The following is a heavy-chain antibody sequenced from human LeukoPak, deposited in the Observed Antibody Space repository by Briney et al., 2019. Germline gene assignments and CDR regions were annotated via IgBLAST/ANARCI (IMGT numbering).Heavy chain of an antibody. J-gene: IGHJ4*02. Sequence: PGGSLRLSCAAFGFTVSSNYMSWVRQAPGKGLEWVSVIYSGGSTYYADSVKGRFTISRDNSKNTLYLQMNSLRAEDTAVYYCATRSYYYDSSGYCYWGQGTLVTVSS. CDR2: IYSGGST. D-gene: IGHD3-22*01. CDR1: GFTVSSNY. CDR3: ATRSYYYDSSGYCY. V-gene: IGHV3-53*01.